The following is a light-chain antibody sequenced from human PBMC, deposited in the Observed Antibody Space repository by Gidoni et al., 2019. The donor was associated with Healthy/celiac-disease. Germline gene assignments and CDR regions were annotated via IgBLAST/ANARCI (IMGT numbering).Light chain of an antibody. Sequence: LQMPQSPSTLSASVGDRVTITCRASQSISSWLVWYQQKPGKAPKLLIYDASSLESGVPSRFSGSGSGTEFTLTISSLQPDDFATYYCQQYNSYPWTFGQGTKLEIK. CDR1: QSISSW. CDR2: DAS. J-gene: IGKJ1*01. CDR3: QQYNSYPWT. V-gene: IGKV1-5*01.